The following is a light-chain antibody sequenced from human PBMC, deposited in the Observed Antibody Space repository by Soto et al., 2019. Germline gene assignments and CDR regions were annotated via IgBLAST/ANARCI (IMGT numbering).Light chain of an antibody. CDR2: EVS. CDR1: SSDVGSYNL. Sequence: QSVLTQPASVSGSTGQSITISCTGTSSDVGSYNLVSWYQQHPGKAPKLMIYEVSKLPSGVSNRFSGSKSGNTASLTISGLQAEDVADDYCCSYAGSSTFYVFGTGTKVTVL. J-gene: IGLJ1*01. CDR3: CSYAGSSTFYV. V-gene: IGLV2-23*02.